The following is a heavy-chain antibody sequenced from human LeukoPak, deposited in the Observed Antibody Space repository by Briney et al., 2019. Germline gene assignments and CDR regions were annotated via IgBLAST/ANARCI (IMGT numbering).Heavy chain of an antibody. CDR1: GGSISSANYY. CDR2: IYYSGST. V-gene: IGHV4-61*01. Sequence: SETLSLTCTVSGGSISSANYYWSWIRQPPGKGLEWIGYIYYSGSTNYNPSLKSRVTISVDTSKNQFSLKLSSVTAADTAVYYCARDGDSGNDYWGQGTLVTVSS. D-gene: IGHD1-26*01. CDR3: ARDGDSGNDY. J-gene: IGHJ4*02.